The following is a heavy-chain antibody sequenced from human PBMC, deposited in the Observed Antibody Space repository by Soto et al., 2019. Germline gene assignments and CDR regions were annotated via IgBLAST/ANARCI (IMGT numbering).Heavy chain of an antibody. Sequence: PXGSLSLSFAASGFTFSSYCMHWVRQAPGKGLVWVSRINSDGSSTSYADSVKGRFTISRDNAKNTLYLQMNSLRAEDTAVYYCAREVELNPYYYYGMDVWGQGTTVTVSS. D-gene: IGHD1-7*01. V-gene: IGHV3-74*01. CDR3: AREVELNPYYYYGMDV. CDR1: GFTFSSYC. J-gene: IGHJ6*02. CDR2: INSDGSST.